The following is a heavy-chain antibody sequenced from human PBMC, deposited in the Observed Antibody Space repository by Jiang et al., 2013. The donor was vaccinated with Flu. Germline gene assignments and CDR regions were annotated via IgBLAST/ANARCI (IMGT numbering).Heavy chain of an antibody. CDR3: ATHPSTTMITWRFDY. Sequence: SGAEVKKPGASVKVSCKASGYAFTSYYMHWVRQAPGQGLEWMGIINPSGGSTSYAQKFQGRVAMTRDTSTSAVYMELSGLRSEDTAVYYCATHPSTTMITWRFDYWGQGTLVTVSS. CDR1: GYAFTSYY. V-gene: IGHV1-46*03. D-gene: IGHD3-22*01. J-gene: IGHJ4*02. CDR2: INPSGGST.